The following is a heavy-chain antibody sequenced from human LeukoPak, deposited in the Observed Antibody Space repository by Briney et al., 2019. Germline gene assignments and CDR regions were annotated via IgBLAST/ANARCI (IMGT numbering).Heavy chain of an antibody. CDR2: ISWDGGST. J-gene: IGHJ5*02. Sequence: PGGSLRLSCAASGFTFDDYTMHWVRQAPGKGLEWVSLISWDGGSTYYADSVKGRFTISRDNSKNSLYLQMNSLRTEDTALYYCAKENRHPSSSVGWFDPWGQGTLVTVSS. D-gene: IGHD6-13*01. CDR3: AKENRHPSSSVGWFDP. CDR1: GFTFDDYT. V-gene: IGHV3-43*01.